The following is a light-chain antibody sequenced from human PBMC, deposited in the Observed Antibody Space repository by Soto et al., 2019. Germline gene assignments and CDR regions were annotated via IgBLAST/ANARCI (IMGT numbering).Light chain of an antibody. CDR1: QSVNSGY. Sequence: VLTQSPGTLSLSPGESATLSCRASQSVNSGYLAWYQQKPGLAPTLLIYATSTRATGIPDRFSGSGSGTDFTLTISRLEPEDFAVYYCQQYGTSRAFGQGTKVEI. CDR2: ATS. CDR3: QQYGTSRA. V-gene: IGKV3-20*01. J-gene: IGKJ1*01.